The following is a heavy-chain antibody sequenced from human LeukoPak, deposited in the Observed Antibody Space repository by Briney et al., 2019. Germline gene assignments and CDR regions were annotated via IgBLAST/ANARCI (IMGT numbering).Heavy chain of an antibody. Sequence: GGSLRLSCAASGFTFSSYWMHWVRQAPGKGLVWVSRINSDGSSTSYADSVKGRFTISRDNAKNTLYLQMKSLRAEDTAVYYCATHYGSGSYQETNYFDYWGQGTLVTVSS. CDR3: ATHYGSGSYQETNYFDY. CDR2: INSDGSST. D-gene: IGHD3-10*01. CDR1: GFTFSSYW. J-gene: IGHJ4*02. V-gene: IGHV3-74*01.